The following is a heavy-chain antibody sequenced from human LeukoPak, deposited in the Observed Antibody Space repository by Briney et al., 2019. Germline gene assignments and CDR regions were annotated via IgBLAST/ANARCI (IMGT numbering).Heavy chain of an antibody. J-gene: IGHJ6*02. Sequence: GASVKVSCKASGYTFTSYDINWVRQATGQGLEWMGWMNPNSGNTGYAQKFQGRVTMTRNTSISTAYMELSSLRSEDTAVYYCARERSIAAAGHYYYYGMDVWGQGTTVTVSS. CDR2: MNPNSGNT. V-gene: IGHV1-8*01. CDR3: ARERSIAAAGHYYYYGMDV. D-gene: IGHD6-13*01. CDR1: GYTFTSYD.